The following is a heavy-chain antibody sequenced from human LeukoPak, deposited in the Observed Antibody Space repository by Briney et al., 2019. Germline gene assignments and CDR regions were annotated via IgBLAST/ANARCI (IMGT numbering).Heavy chain of an antibody. V-gene: IGHV4-34*01. CDR2: INHSGST. CDR1: GGSFSGYY. CDR3: ARGGITMIVVRPNWFDP. J-gene: IGHJ5*02. D-gene: IGHD3-22*01. Sequence: SETLSLTCAVYGGSFSGYYWSWIRQPPGKGLEWIGEINHSGSTNYNPSLKSRVTISVDTSKNQFSLKLSSVTAADTAVYYCARGGITMIVVRPNWFDPWGQGTLVTVSS.